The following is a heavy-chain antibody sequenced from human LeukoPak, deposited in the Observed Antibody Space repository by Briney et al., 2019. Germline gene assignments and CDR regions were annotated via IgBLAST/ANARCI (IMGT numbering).Heavy chain of an antibody. D-gene: IGHD5-18*01. V-gene: IGHV1-8*01. CDR3: ARGGSTWIQLWLIDY. Sequence: ASVKVSCKASGYTFTSYGINWVRQATGQGLEWMGWMNPNSGNTGYAQKFQGRVTMTRNTSISTAYMELSSLRSEDTAVYYCARGGSTWIQLWLIDYWGQGTLVTVSS. CDR1: GYTFTSYG. CDR2: MNPNSGNT. J-gene: IGHJ4*02.